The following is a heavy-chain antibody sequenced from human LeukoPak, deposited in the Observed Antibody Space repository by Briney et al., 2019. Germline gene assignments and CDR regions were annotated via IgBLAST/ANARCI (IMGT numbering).Heavy chain of an antibody. V-gene: IGHV1-69*01. CDR2: IIPIFGTA. CDR1: LGTFSSYA. Sequence: SVKVSCKPSLGTFSSYAISWVRQAPRQGREWMVGIIPIFGTANYAQKFQGRVTITADESTSTAYMELNSLRSEDTAVYYCARGQSIAARDDFDYWGQGSLVTVSS. CDR3: ARGQSIAARDDFDY. J-gene: IGHJ4*02. D-gene: IGHD6-6*01.